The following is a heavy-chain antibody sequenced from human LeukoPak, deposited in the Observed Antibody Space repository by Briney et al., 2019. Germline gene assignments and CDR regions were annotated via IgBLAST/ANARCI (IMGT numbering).Heavy chain of an antibody. V-gene: IGHV3-23*01. Sequence: GGSLRLSCAASGFTFSSYAMSWVRQAPGKGLEWVSAISGSGGSIYYADSVKGRFTISRDNSKNTLYLQMNSLRAEDTAVYYCAKIMITFGGVIVGFYYYYGMDVWGQGTTVTVSS. CDR1: GFTFSSYA. CDR3: AKIMITFGGVIVGFYYYYGMDV. J-gene: IGHJ6*02. CDR2: ISGSGGSI. D-gene: IGHD3-16*02.